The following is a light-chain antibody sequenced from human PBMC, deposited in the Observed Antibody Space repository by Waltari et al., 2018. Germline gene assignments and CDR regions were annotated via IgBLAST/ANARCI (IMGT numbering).Light chain of an antibody. CDR1: SSDVGRYNY. J-gene: IGLJ3*02. Sequence: QSALTQPRSVSGSPGQPVTISCTGTSSDVGRYNYVSWFQQYPGKAPKLMISDVSERPSGVPDRFSGSKSGNTASLTISGLQAEDEADYYCCSYAGIYTWVFGGGTQLTVL. CDR2: DVS. CDR3: CSYAGIYTWV. V-gene: IGLV2-11*01.